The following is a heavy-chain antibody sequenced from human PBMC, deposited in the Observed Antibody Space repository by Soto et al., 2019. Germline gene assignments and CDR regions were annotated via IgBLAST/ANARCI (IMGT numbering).Heavy chain of an antibody. CDR1: GGSISSYY. V-gene: IGHV4-59*01. Sequence: QVQLQESGPGLVKPSETLSLTCTVSGGSISSYYWSWIRQPPGKGLEWIGYIYYSGSTNYNPYLNSRVTISVDTSKNPFSLKVSSVTAADTAVYYCARDIMGTNYYYYGMDVWGQGTTVTVSS. CDR3: ARDIMGTNYYYYGMDV. D-gene: IGHD2-8*01. J-gene: IGHJ6*02. CDR2: IYYSGST.